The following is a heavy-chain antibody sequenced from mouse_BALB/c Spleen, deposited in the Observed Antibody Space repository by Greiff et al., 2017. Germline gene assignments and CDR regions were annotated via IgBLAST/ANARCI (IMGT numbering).Heavy chain of an antibody. CDR2: ISDGGSYT. D-gene: IGHD2-10*02. Sequence: EVQGVESGGGLVKPGGSLKLSCAASGFTFSDYYMYWVRQTPEKRLEWVATISDGGSYTYYPDSVKGRFTISRDNAKNNLYLQMSSLKSEDTAMYYCARDQEYGNYRFAYWGQGTLVTVSA. CDR3: ARDQEYGNYRFAY. J-gene: IGHJ3*01. CDR1: GFTFSDYY. V-gene: IGHV5-4*02.